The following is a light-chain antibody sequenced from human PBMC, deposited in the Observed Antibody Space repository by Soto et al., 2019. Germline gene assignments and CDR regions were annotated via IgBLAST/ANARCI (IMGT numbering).Light chain of an antibody. Sequence: QSVLTQPASVSGSPGQSITISCTGTSSDVGNYDLVSWYQQRPGKVPKLIIYEGSRRPSGVSNRVSGSKSGNTASLTISGLQAEDEVDYYSCSYAGSGTFVFGGGTTVTVL. V-gene: IGLV2-23*03. CDR2: EGS. CDR3: CSYAGSGTFV. J-gene: IGLJ2*01. CDR1: SSDVGNYDL.